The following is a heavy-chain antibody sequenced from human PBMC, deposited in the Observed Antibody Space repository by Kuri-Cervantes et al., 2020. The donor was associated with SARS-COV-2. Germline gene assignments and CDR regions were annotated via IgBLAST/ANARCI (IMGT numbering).Heavy chain of an antibody. CDR2: IYHSGST. J-gene: IGHJ4*02. CDR1: GYSISSGYY. V-gene: IGHV4-38-2*02. Sequence: SETLSLTCTVSGYSISSGYYWGWIRQPPGKGLEWIGSIYHSGSTYYNPSLKSRVTISVDTSKNQFSLKLSSVTAADTAVYYCASGPAHDFWSGYRFDYWGQGTLVTVSS. D-gene: IGHD3-3*01. CDR3: ASGPAHDFWSGYRFDY.